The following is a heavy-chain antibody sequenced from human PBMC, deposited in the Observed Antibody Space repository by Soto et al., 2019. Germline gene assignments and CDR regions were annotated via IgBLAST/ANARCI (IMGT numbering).Heavy chain of an antibody. D-gene: IGHD4-17*01. V-gene: IGHV4-34*01. CDR3: GRAELYGDYTFDY. J-gene: IGHJ4*02. CDR1: GGSFSGYY. CDR2: INHSGST. Sequence: PSETLSLTCAVYGGSFSGYYWSWIRQPPGKGLEWIGEINHSGSTNYNPSLKSRVTISVDTSKNQFSLKLSSVTAADTAVYYCGRAELYGDYTFDYWGQGTLVTVSS.